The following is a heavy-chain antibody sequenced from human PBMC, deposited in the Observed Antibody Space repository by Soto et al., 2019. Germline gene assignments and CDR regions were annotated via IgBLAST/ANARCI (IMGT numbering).Heavy chain of an antibody. CDR2: INHSGST. J-gene: IGHJ3*02. V-gene: IGHV4-34*01. D-gene: IGHD3-16*02. Sequence: PSETLSLTCAVYGGSFSGYYWSWIRQPPGKGLEWIGEINHSGSTNYNPSLKSRVTISVDTSKNQFSLKLSSVTAADTAVYYCARGRMSYGSPMWAFDIWGQGTMVT. CDR3: ARGRMSYGSPMWAFDI. CDR1: GGSFSGYY.